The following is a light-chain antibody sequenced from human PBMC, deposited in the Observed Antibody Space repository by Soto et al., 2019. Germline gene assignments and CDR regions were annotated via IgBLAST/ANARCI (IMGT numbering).Light chain of an antibody. CDR3: AAWDDSLNAVL. Sequence: QSVLTQPPSVSEAPGQRVTISCSGSSSNIGNNAVNWYQQLPGKAPRLLIYYDNLLPSGVSDRFSGSKSGTSASLAISGLQSEDEADYSCAAWDDSLNAVLFGGGTKVTV. CDR1: SSNIGNNA. CDR2: YDN. V-gene: IGLV1-36*01. J-gene: IGLJ2*01.